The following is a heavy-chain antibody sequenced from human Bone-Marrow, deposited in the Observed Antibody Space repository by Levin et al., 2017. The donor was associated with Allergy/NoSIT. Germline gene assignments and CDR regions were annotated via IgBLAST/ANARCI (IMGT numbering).Heavy chain of an antibody. J-gene: IGHJ4*02. Sequence: LRLSCTVSGGSISSGGYYWSWIRQHPGKGLEWIGYIYYSGSTYYNPSLKSRVTISVDTSKNQFSLKLSSVTAADTAVYYCAVGVEYSSHDYWGQGTLVTVSS. CDR1: GGSISSGGYY. CDR3: AVGVEYSSHDY. V-gene: IGHV4-31*03. D-gene: IGHD6-6*01. CDR2: IYYSGST.